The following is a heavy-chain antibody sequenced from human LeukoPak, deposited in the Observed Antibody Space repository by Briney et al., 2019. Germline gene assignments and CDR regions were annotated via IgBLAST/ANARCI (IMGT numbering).Heavy chain of an antibody. Sequence: PGGSLRLSCVGSGLTFSSYSMSWVRQAPGKGLEWVSAISGNGVDTFYADSVKGRFTISRDNSRNTLYLQMNSLRAEDTAVYYCAKDSRSLAAAGEVDYWGQGTLVTVSS. J-gene: IGHJ4*02. V-gene: IGHV3-23*01. CDR1: GLTFSSYS. CDR2: ISGNGVDT. D-gene: IGHD6-13*01. CDR3: AKDSRSLAAAGEVDY.